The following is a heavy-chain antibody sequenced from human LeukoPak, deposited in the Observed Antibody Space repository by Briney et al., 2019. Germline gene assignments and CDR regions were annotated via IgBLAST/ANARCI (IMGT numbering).Heavy chain of an antibody. CDR1: GGSISSYY. J-gene: IGHJ4*02. CDR2: IYYSGST. CDR3: ARRAPYSYEWSTLDY. Sequence: SETLSLTCTVSGGSISSYYWSWIRQPPRKGLEWIGYIYYSGSTNYNPSLKSRVTISVDTSKNQFSLKLSSVTAADTAVYYCARRAPYSYEWSTLDYWGQGTLVTVSS. V-gene: IGHV4-59*08. D-gene: IGHD5-18*01.